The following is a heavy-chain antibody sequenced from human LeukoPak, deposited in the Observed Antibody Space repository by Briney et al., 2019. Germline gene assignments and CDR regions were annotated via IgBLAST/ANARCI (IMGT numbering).Heavy chain of an antibody. CDR1: GYTFTGYY. CDR2: INPNSGGT. Sequence: ASVKVSCKASGYTFTGYYMHWVRQAPGQGLEWMGWINPNSGGTNYAQKFQGRVTMTRDTSISTAYMELSGLRSDDTAVYHCARVRAAAAVDYWGQGTLVTVSS. J-gene: IGHJ4*02. D-gene: IGHD6-13*01. V-gene: IGHV1-2*02. CDR3: ARVRAAAAVDY.